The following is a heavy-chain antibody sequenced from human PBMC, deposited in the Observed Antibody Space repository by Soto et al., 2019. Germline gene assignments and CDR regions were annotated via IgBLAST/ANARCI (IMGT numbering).Heavy chain of an antibody. Sequence: KASETLSLTCTVPGGSISSYYWSWIRQPPGKGLEWIGYIYYSGSTNYNPSLKSRVTISVDTSKNQFSLKLSSVTAADTAVYYCSARRVTTSYYYYYYGMDVWGQGTTVTVSS. CDR2: IYYSGST. J-gene: IGHJ6*02. CDR1: GGSISSYY. D-gene: IGHD4-17*01. V-gene: IGHV4-59*01. CDR3: SARRVTTSYYYYYYGMDV.